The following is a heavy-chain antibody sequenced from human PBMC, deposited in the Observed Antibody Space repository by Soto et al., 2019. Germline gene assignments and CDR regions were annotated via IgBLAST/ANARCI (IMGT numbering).Heavy chain of an antibody. CDR1: GFTFSDYY. CDR2: ISSSSSYT. CDR3: ARSGYSYGQESHDDAFDI. Sequence: QVQLVESGGGLVKPGGSLRLSCAASGFTFSDYYMSWIRQAPGKGLEWVSYISSSSSYTNYADSVKGRFTISRDNAKNSLYLQMNRLRAEDTAVYYCARSGYSYGQESHDDAFDIWGQGTMVTVSS. J-gene: IGHJ3*02. V-gene: IGHV3-11*05. D-gene: IGHD5-18*01.